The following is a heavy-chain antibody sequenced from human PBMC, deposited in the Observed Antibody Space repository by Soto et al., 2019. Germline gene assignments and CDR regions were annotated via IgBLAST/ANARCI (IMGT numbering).Heavy chain of an antibody. J-gene: IGHJ6*02. D-gene: IGHD2-2*01. Sequence: GASVKVSCKASGFTFTSSAVQWVRQARGQRLEWIGWIVVGSGNTNYAQKFQERVTITRDMSTSTAYMELSSLRSEDTAVYYCAAEGLVVPAALYYYYYGMDVWGQGTTVTV. V-gene: IGHV1-58*01. CDR2: IVVGSGNT. CDR3: AAEGLVVPAALYYYYYGMDV. CDR1: GFTFTSSA.